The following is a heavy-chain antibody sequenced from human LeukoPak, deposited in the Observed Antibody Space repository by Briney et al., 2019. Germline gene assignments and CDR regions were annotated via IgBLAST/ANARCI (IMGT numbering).Heavy chain of an antibody. CDR1: GFTFSDYY. CDR3: AKAPVTTCRGAYCYPFDY. J-gene: IGHJ4*02. Sequence: PGGSLRLSCAASGFTFSDYYMTWIRQAPGKGLEWVSYINSSGYTIYYADSVKGRFTISRDNAKNSLSLQVNSLSAEDTAVYYCAKAPVTTCRGAYCYPFDYWGQGTLVTVSS. CDR2: INSSGYTI. D-gene: IGHD2-21*01. V-gene: IGHV3-11*04.